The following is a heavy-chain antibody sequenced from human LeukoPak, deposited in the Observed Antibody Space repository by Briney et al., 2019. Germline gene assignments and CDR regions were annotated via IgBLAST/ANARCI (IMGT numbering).Heavy chain of an antibody. Sequence: SVKVSCKVSGYTLTELSMHWVRQAPGKGLEWMGGFDPEDGETIYAQKFQGRVTMTEDTSTDTAYMELSSLRSEDTAVYYCATSAGRGYSYGSAPYFDYWGQGTLVTVSS. CDR3: ATSAGRGYSYGSAPYFDY. CDR1: GYTLTELS. V-gene: IGHV1-24*01. D-gene: IGHD5-18*01. J-gene: IGHJ4*02. CDR2: FDPEDGET.